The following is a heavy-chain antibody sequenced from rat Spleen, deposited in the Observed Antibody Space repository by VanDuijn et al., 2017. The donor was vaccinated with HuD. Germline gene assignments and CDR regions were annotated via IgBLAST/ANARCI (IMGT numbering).Heavy chain of an antibody. J-gene: IGHJ3*01. CDR2: ISYDGGNT. Sequence: EVQLVESGGGLVQPGRSMKLSCAASGFTFSRFAMAWVRQAPTKVLEWVASISYDGGNTYYRDSVTGRFTLSRENAKSTLYLRMDSLRSEDTATDFWERQCNYGGVAYWGQGTLGTLSS. CDR3: ERQCNYGGVAY. CDR1: GFTFSRFA. V-gene: IGHV5-46*01. D-gene: IGHD1-11*01.